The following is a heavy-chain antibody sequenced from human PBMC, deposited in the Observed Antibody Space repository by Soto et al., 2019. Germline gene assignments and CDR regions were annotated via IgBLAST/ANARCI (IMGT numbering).Heavy chain of an antibody. CDR2: IDPSDSYT. D-gene: IGHD6-25*01. CDR3: ARPRSSGPNYYGMDV. J-gene: IGHJ6*02. V-gene: IGHV5-10-1*04. CDR1: GYSFTSYW. Sequence: GESLKISCKGSGYSFTSYWISWVRQMPGKGLEWMGRIDPSDSYTRYSPSFQGQVTISADKSISTAYLQWSSLKASDTAMYYCARPRSSGPNYYGMDVWGQGTTVTVS.